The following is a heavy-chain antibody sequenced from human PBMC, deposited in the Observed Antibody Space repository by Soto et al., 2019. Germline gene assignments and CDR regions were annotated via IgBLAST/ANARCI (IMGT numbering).Heavy chain of an antibody. CDR2: MHYTGFS. CDR3: AKLRATVAGSNYFDY. V-gene: IGHV4-59*02. J-gene: IGHJ4*02. CDR1: GDSVTSHY. D-gene: IGHD6-19*01. Sequence: SETLSLTCSFSGDSVTSHYLTWIRQSPEKGLEWIGYMHYTGFSHYNPSLKSRLTISVDRSKNQFTLQLTSVTVADTAVYYCAKLRATVAGSNYFDYWGQGTLVTVSS.